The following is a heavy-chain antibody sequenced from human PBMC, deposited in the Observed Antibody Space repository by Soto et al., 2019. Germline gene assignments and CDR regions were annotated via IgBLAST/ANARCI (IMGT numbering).Heavy chain of an antibody. J-gene: IGHJ6*02. D-gene: IGHD2-15*01. Sequence: GGSLRLSCAASGFTFSSYAMSWVRQAPGKGLEWVSAISGSGGSTYYADSVKGRFTISRDNSKNTLYLQMNSLRAEDTAVYYCAKEENIVVVVAATLGYVMAVWGQGTTVTVSS. V-gene: IGHV3-23*01. CDR3: AKEENIVVVVAATLGYVMAV. CDR1: GFTFSSYA. CDR2: ISGSGGST.